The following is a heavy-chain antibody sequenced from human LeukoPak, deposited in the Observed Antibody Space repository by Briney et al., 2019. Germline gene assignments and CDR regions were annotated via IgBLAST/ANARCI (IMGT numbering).Heavy chain of an antibody. V-gene: IGHV4-30-2*01. CDR2: IYHSGST. J-gene: IGHJ3*02. CDR3: ARDHLGLLGHAFDI. D-gene: IGHD1-7*01. CDR1: GGSISSGGYY. Sequence: SETLSLTCTVSGGSISSGGYYCSWIRQPPGKGLEWLGYIYHSGSTYYNPSLKSRVTISVDRSKNQFSLKLSSVTAADTAVYYCARDHLGLLGHAFDIWGQGTMVTVSS.